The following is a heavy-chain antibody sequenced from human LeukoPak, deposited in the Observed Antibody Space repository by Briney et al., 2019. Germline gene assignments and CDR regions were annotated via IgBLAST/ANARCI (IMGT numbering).Heavy chain of an antibody. CDR3: AREDVLLWFGESKNLDY. CDR1: GGTFSSYA. D-gene: IGHD3-10*01. CDR2: IIPISGTA. V-gene: IGHV1-69*13. J-gene: IGHJ4*02. Sequence: SVKVSCKASGGTFSSYAISWVRQAPGQGLEWMGGIIPISGTANYAQKFQGRVTITADESTSTAYMELSSLRSEDTAVYYCAREDVLLWFGESKNLDYWGQGTLVTVSS.